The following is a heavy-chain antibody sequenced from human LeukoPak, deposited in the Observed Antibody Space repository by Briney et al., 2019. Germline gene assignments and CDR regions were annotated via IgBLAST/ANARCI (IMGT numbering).Heavy chain of an antibody. D-gene: IGHD6-19*01. J-gene: IGHJ4*02. CDR3: AKGNSRGYSSGSIPFDY. CDR1: GFTFSSYG. V-gene: IGHV3-30*02. CDR2: IRYDGSNK. Sequence: GGSLRLSCAASGFTFSSYGMHWVRQAPGKGLEWVASIRYDGSNKYYADSVKGRFTISRDNPKNTLYLQMNSLRAEDTAVYYCAKGNSRGYSSGSIPFDYWGQGTLVTVSS.